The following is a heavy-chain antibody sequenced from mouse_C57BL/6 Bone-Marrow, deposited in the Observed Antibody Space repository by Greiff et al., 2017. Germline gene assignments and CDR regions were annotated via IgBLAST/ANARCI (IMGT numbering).Heavy chain of an antibody. D-gene: IGHD4-1*01. J-gene: IGHJ2*01. Sequence: QVQLQQSGAELMKPGASVKISCKATGYTFSSYWIEWVKQRPGHGLEWIGEIVPGSGSTNYNEKFKGKATFTADTSSNTAYMQLSSLTSEDSAVYYCARLTGTYYFDYWGQGTTLTVSS. CDR1: GYTFSSYW. CDR3: ARLTGTYYFDY. CDR2: IVPGSGST. V-gene: IGHV1-9*01.